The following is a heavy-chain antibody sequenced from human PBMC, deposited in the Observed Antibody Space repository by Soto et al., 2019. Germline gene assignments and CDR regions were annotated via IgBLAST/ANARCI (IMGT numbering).Heavy chain of an antibody. Sequence: SVKVSYKPCVYTFTSYYIHLVRRAPGQGLEWMGWINPNSGGTNYAQKFQGRFTMTRDTSISTAYMELSRLRSDDTAVYYCARSGGAMLPYDYWGQGTLVTVSS. CDR2: INPNSGGT. D-gene: IGHD3-10*02. J-gene: IGHJ4*01. V-gene: IGHV1-2*02. CDR1: VYTFTSYY. CDR3: ARSGGAMLPYDY.